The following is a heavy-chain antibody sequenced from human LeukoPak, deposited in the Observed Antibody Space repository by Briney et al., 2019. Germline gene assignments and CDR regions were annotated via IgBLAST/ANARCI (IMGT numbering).Heavy chain of an antibody. CDR2: ISTYNGDT. J-gene: IGHJ4*02. V-gene: IGHV1-18*01. CDR1: GYTFKTYA. D-gene: IGHD6-19*01. Sequence: ASVKVSCKTSGYTFKTYAVSWVRQAPGQGLEWMGWISTYNGDTKYSQNFQGRVTLTTDTSTSTAYMELRSLRSDDTAVYYRARDPSNTSGRYIYFDYWGQGSLVTVSS. CDR3: ARDPSNTSGRYIYFDY.